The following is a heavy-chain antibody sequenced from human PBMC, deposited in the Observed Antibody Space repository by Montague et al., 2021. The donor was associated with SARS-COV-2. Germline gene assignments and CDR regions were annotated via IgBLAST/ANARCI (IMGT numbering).Heavy chain of an antibody. V-gene: IGHV4-4*07. J-gene: IGHJ2*01. CDR1: GGSISGYY. CDR3: ARRGGGEVFARFMYWYFDV. D-gene: IGHD2-21*01. CDR2: IYNSGST. Sequence: SETLSLTRTVSGGSISGYYWSWFRQSAGKGLEWIGRIYNSGSTSYNPSLKSRVSISVDTSENQFSLKLTSVTAADTAVYYCARRGGGEVFARFMYWYFDVWSRGSLVTVSS.